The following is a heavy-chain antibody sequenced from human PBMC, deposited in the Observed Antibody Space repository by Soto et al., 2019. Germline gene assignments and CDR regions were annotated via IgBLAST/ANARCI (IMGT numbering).Heavy chain of an antibody. V-gene: IGHV3-30*18. CDR1: GFTFSSYG. CDR3: AKEAHGFDY. J-gene: IGHJ4*02. CDR2: ISYDGSNK. Sequence: LRPSCAASGFTFSSYGMHWVRQAPGKGLEWVAVISYDGSNKYYADSVKGRFTISRDNSKNTLYLQMNSLRAEDTAVYYCAKEAHGFDYWGQGTLVTVSS.